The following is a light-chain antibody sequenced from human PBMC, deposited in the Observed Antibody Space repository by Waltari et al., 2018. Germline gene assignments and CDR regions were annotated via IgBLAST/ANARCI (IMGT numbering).Light chain of an antibody. CDR2: SNN. V-gene: IGLV1-44*01. Sequence: QSVLTQPPSASGTPGQRVTISCSGSSSNIGSNTVNWYPQPPGTAPKLLIYSNNQRPSGVPDRFSGSKSGTSASLAISGLQSEDEADYYCAAWDDSLNGWVFGGGTKLTVL. CDR1: SSNIGSNT. J-gene: IGLJ3*02. CDR3: AAWDDSLNGWV.